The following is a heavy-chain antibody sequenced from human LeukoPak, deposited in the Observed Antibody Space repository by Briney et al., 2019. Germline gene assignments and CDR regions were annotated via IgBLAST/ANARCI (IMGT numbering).Heavy chain of an antibody. Sequence: PGGSLRLSCAASGFTFDDYAMHWVRQAPGKGLEWVSGISWNSGSIGYADSVKGRFTISRDNAKNSLYLQMNSLRAEDTALYYCAKDHGYSYDPFDYWGQGTLVTVSS. D-gene: IGHD5-18*01. J-gene: IGHJ4*02. CDR3: AKDHGYSYDPFDY. V-gene: IGHV3-9*01. CDR2: ISWNSGSI. CDR1: GFTFDDYA.